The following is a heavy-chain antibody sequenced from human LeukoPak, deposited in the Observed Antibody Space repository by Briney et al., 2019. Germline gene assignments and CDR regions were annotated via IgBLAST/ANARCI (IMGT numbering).Heavy chain of an antibody. J-gene: IGHJ3*02. Sequence: GGSLRLSCAASGFTVSNNYMSWVRQAPGKGLEWVSSISPSSNYIYYADSVKGRFTISRDNAKNSLYLQMNSLRAEDTALYYCARGDDSSGWRGAAFDIWGQGTMVTVSS. V-gene: IGHV3-21*01. CDR1: GFTVSNNY. D-gene: IGHD6-19*01. CDR3: ARGDDSSGWRGAAFDI. CDR2: ISPSSNYI.